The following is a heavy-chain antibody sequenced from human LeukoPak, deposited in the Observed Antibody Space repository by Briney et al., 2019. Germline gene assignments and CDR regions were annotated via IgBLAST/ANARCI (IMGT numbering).Heavy chain of an antibody. CDR2: IKSKTDGGTT. J-gene: IGHJ4*02. D-gene: IGHD5-12*01. Sequence: GGSPRLSCAASGFTFSNAWMSWVRQAPGKGLEWVGRIKSKTDGGTTDYAAPVKGRFTISRDDSKNTLYLQMNSLKTEDTAVYYCTTGQRGYSGYDPSSYWGQGTLVTVSS. CDR3: TTGQRGYSGYDPSSY. CDR1: GFTFSNAW. V-gene: IGHV3-15*01.